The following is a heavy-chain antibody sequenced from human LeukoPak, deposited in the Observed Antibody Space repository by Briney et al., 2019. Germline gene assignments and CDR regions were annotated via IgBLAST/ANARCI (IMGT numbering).Heavy chain of an antibody. CDR3: ARVNDYYYYMDV. CDR1: GGSFSGYY. Sequence: PSETLSLTCAVYGGSFSGYYWSWIRQPPGKGLEWIGYIYYSGSTNYNPSLKSRVTISVDTPKNQFSLKLSSVSAADTAVYYCARVNDYYYYMDVWGKGTTVTVSS. CDR2: IYYSGST. V-gene: IGHV4-59*01. J-gene: IGHJ6*03.